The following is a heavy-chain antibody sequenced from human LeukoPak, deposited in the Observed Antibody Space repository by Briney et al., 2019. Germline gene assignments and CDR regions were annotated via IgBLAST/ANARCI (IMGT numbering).Heavy chain of an antibody. D-gene: IGHD3-10*01. Sequence: GGSLRLSCAASGFSFDDYGMTWVRQAPGKGLEWVSDINWNGDSTGYAHSGRGRFTISRDNSKNSVYLQMNSLRVEDTAFYYCARDELLNRNWFDPWGQGTLVTVSS. J-gene: IGHJ5*02. CDR2: INWNGDST. CDR3: ARDELLNRNWFDP. CDR1: GFSFDDYG. V-gene: IGHV3-20*04.